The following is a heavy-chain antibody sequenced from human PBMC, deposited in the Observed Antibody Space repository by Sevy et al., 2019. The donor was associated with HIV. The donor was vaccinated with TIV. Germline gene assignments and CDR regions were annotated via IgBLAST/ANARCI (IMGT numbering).Heavy chain of an antibody. Sequence: ASVKVSCKASGSTFSDDYIHWVRRAPGAGLEWLGWINSAGTNFAEIFQGRVTMTRDASSSTAYMELSSLRSDDTATYYCATSANLDTSWFDPWGQGTLATVSS. CDR2: INSAGT. CDR1: GSTFSDDY. CDR3: ATSANLDTSWFDP. V-gene: IGHV1-2*02. D-gene: IGHD5-18*01. J-gene: IGHJ5*02.